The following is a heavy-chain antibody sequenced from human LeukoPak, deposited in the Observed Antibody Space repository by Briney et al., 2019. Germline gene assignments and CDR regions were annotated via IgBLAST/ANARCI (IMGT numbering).Heavy chain of an antibody. CDR1: GGSISSSSYY. Sequence: KPSETLSLTCTVSGGSISSSSYYWGWIRQPPGKGLEWIGSIYYSGSTYYNPSLKSRVTISVDTSKNQFSLKLSSVTAADTAVYYCARVQHLNYYDSSGSTIGAFDTWGQGTMVTVSS. CDR2: IYYSGST. V-gene: IGHV4-39*07. J-gene: IGHJ3*02. D-gene: IGHD3-22*01. CDR3: ARVQHLNYYDSSGSTIGAFDT.